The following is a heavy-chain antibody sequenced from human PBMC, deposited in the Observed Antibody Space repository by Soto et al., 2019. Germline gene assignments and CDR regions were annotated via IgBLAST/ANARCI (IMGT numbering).Heavy chain of an antibody. CDR1: GFMFSRVL. V-gene: IGHV3-7*03. J-gene: IGHJ6*02. CDR3: VRDGCSGNSCYLYGMDV. D-gene: IGHD2-2*01. Sequence: SLAVSRASSGFMFSRVLIRCVCQGPWNGAEWVANIEGDGSVKNYLDSVKGRFTISRDNDKKSLYLQMSSLRAEDTAVYYCVRDGCSGNSCYLYGMDVGGQGSTVPVSS. CDR2: IEGDGSVK.